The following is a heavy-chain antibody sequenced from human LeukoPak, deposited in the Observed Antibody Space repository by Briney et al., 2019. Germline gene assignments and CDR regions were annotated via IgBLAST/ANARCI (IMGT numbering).Heavy chain of an antibody. Sequence: GRSLRLSCAASGFTFSSYAMHWVRQAPGKGLEWVAVISYDGSTKYYADSVKGRFTISRDNSRNTLYLQMNSLRAEDTAVYYCARAAAQYFQHWGQGTPVTVSS. CDR2: ISYDGSTK. CDR1: GFTFSSYA. CDR3: ARAAAQYFQH. D-gene: IGHD6-13*01. V-gene: IGHV3-30-3*01. J-gene: IGHJ1*01.